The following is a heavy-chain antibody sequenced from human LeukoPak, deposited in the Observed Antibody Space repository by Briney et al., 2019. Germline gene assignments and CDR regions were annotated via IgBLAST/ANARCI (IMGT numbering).Heavy chain of an antibody. CDR3: ARHYYGSGSQDNWFDP. CDR1: GYSFTNYW. CDR2: IYPGDSDT. D-gene: IGHD3-10*01. J-gene: IGHJ5*02. Sequence: GESLKISCKGSGYSFTNYWIAWVRQMPGKGLEWMGIIYPGDSDTRYSPSFQGQVTISADKSISTAYLQWSSLKASDTAMYYCARHYYGSGSQDNWFDPWGQGTLVTVSS. V-gene: IGHV5-51*01.